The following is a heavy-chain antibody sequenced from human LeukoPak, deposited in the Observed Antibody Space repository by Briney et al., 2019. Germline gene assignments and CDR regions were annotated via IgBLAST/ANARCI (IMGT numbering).Heavy chain of an antibody. Sequence: GGSLRLSCVASGFTFGIYWMSWVRQAPGKGLEWVSQISASETSIKYADSVRGRFTISRDNVKNSVYLQMNSLRAEDTAIYYCVRDNLENQWLERSYWGQGTLVTVSS. CDR1: GFTFGIYW. CDR2: ISASETSI. V-gene: IGHV3-48*01. J-gene: IGHJ4*02. CDR3: VRDNLENQWLERSY. D-gene: IGHD6-19*01.